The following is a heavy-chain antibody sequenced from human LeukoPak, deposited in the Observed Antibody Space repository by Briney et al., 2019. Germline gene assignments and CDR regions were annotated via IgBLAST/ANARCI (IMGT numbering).Heavy chain of an antibody. CDR3: AKVGVTGIAAAGSGVDV. CDR2: IRYDGSNK. J-gene: IGHJ6*04. V-gene: IGHV3-30*02. CDR1: GFTFSSYG. Sequence: GGSLRLSCAASGFTFSSYGMSWVRQAPGKGLEWVAFIRYDGSNKYYADSVKGRFTISRDNSKNTLYLQMNSLRAEDTAVYYCAKVGVTGIAAAGSGVDVWGKGTTVTISS. D-gene: IGHD6-13*01.